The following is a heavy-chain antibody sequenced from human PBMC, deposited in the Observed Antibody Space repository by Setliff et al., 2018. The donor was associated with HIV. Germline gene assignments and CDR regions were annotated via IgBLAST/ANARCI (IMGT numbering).Heavy chain of an antibody. CDR1: ASSISSDYC. V-gene: IGHV4-61*01. CDR2: IFYSGST. D-gene: IGHD3-10*01. Sequence: PSETLSLTCAVSASSISSDYCWGWIRQPPGKGLEWIGYIFYSGSTNYNPSLKSRVTISVDTSKNQFSLRLNSVTAADTAIYYCTRRGADSYYPRPLDVWGKGTTVTVSS. J-gene: IGHJ6*04. CDR3: TRRGADSYYPRPLDV.